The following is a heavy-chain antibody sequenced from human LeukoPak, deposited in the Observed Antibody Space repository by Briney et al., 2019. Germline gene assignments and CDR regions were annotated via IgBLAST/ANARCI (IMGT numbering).Heavy chain of an antibody. J-gene: IGHJ5*02. D-gene: IGHD3-3*01. CDR3: ARVVTIFGVVPHSGNWFDP. CDR2: IYYSGST. CDR1: GGSISSGDYY. Sequence: PSQTLSLTCTVSGGSISSGDYYWSWIRQPPGKGLEWIGYIYYSGSTYYNPSLKSRVTISVDTSKNQFSLKLSSVTAADTAVYYCARVVTIFGVVPHSGNWFDPWGQGTLVTVSS. V-gene: IGHV4-30-4*01.